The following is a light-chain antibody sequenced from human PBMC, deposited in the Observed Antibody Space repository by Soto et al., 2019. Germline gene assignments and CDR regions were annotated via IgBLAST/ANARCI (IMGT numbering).Light chain of an antibody. Sequence: QSALTQPASMSGSPGQSITISCTGTSSDIGRYNFVSWYQHHPGKAPKLIIYEATKRPSGVSYRFSGSKSGNTASLTISGLQAEDEADYYCTSYTITSPYVFGTGTKLNVL. V-gene: IGLV2-14*01. CDR1: SSDIGRYNF. CDR3: TSYTITSPYV. CDR2: EAT. J-gene: IGLJ1*01.